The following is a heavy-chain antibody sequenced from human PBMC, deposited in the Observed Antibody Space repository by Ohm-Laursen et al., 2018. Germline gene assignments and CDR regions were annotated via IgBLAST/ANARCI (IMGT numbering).Heavy chain of an antibody. V-gene: IGHV3-7*01. CDR1: GFTFSSYW. CDR3: ARDGDIRYSGSYLNWFDP. D-gene: IGHD1-26*01. J-gene: IGHJ5*02. Sequence: SLRLSCAASGFTFSSYWMSWVRQAPGKGLAWVANIKQDGSEKYYVDSVKGRFTISRDNAKNSLYLQMNSLRAEDTAVYYCARDGDIRYSGSYLNWFDPWGQGTLVTVSS. CDR2: IKQDGSEK.